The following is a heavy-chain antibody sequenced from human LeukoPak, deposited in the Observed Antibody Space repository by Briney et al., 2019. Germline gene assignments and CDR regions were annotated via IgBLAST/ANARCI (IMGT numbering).Heavy chain of an antibody. CDR1: GYTFTSYD. D-gene: IGHD3-9*01. Sequence: ASVKVSCKASGYTFTSYDINWVRQATGQGLEWMGWISAYNGNTNYAQKLQGRVTMTTDTSTSTAYMELRSLRSDDTAVYYCARGSLYFDWLFMCYWGQGTLVTVSS. V-gene: IGHV1-18*01. CDR2: ISAYNGNT. J-gene: IGHJ4*02. CDR3: ARGSLYFDWLFMCY.